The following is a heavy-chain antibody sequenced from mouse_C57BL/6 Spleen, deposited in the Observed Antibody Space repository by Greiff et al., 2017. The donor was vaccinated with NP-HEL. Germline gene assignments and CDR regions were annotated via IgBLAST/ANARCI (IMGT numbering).Heavy chain of an antibody. CDR2: IDPENGDT. J-gene: IGHJ4*01. Sequence: EVKLQQSGAELVRPGASVKLSCTASGFNIKDDYMHWVKQRPEQGLEWIGWIDPENGDTEYASKFQGKATITADTSSNTAYLQLSSLTSEDTAVYYCTSTVVAMDYWGQGTSVTVSS. CDR3: TSTVVAMDY. V-gene: IGHV14-4*01. D-gene: IGHD1-1*01. CDR1: GFNIKDDY.